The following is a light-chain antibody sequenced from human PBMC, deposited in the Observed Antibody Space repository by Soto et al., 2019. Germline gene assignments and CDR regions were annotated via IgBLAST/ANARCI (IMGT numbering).Light chain of an antibody. CDR1: QSVSSN. Sequence: ELVMTQSPVTLSVSPGERATLSCRASQSVSSNLAWYQQKPGQAPSLLIYGAFTRATGIPARFSGSGSGTEFTLTISSLQSEDFAVYCCQQYNHWPRTFGQGTKVDIK. J-gene: IGKJ1*01. CDR2: GAF. V-gene: IGKV3-15*01. CDR3: QQYNHWPRT.